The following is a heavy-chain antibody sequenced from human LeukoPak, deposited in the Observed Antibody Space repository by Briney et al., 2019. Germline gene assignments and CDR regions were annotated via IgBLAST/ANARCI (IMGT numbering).Heavy chain of an antibody. CDR1: GGTFSSYT. Sequence: ASVKLSCKASGGTFSSYTISWVRQAPGQGLEWMGRIIPILGIANYAQKFQGRVTITTDESTSTAYMELSSLRSEDTAVYYCARAEGYCSGGSCYSPYYYYYMDVWGKGTTVTVSS. V-gene: IGHV1-69*16. J-gene: IGHJ6*03. CDR2: IIPILGIA. CDR3: ARAEGYCSGGSCYSPYYYYYMDV. D-gene: IGHD2-15*01.